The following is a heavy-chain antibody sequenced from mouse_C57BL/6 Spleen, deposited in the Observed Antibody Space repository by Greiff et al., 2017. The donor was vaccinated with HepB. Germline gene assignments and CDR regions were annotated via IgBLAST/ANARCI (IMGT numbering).Heavy chain of an antibody. CDR2: IDPETGGT. V-gene: IGHV1-15*01. CDR3: TSYRAGTSGPFDY. CDR1: GYTFTDYE. D-gene: IGHD4-1*01. Sequence: QVQLQQSGAELVRPGASVTLSCKASGYTFTDYEMHWVKQTPVHGLEWIGAIDPETGGTAYNQKFKGKAILTADKSSSTAYMELRSLTSEDSAVYYCTSYRAGTSGPFDYWGQGTTLTVSS. J-gene: IGHJ2*01.